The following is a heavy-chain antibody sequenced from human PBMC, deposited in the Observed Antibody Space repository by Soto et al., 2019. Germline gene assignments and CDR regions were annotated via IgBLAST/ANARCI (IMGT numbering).Heavy chain of an antibody. V-gene: IGHV1-69*01. CDR2: IIPIFGTG. CDR1: GGTFSRSP. J-gene: IGHJ3*02. Sequence: QVQLVQSGAEVKKPGSSVKVSCKASGGTFSRSPISWVRQAPGQGLEGRGGIIPIFGTGNFEQKFQDRVTITEEVSTSTAYLEPSILRSEDTDVYYCAREGTTVVTPAGAFDIWGQGTMVTVSS. D-gene: IGHD4-4*01. CDR3: AREGTTVVTPAGAFDI.